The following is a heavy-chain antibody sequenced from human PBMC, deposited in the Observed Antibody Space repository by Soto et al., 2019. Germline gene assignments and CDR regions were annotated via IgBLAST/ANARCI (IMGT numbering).Heavy chain of an antibody. V-gene: IGHV3-30*18. CDR1: GFTFSSYA. J-gene: IGHJ4*02. D-gene: IGHD5-12*01. CDR3: AKDVTVDIVNTPGY. CDR2: ISYDGSNK. Sequence: PGGSLRLSCVASGFTFSSYAVHWVRQAPGKGLEWVAVISYDGSNKFYADSMKGRFTISRDNSKNTLYLHMNSLNTEDTAVYYCAKDVTVDIVNTPGYWGQGTLVTVSS.